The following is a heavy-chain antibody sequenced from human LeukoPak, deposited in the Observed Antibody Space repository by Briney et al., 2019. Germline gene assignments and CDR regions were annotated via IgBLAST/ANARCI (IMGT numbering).Heavy chain of an antibody. CDR1: GLTFSSYA. V-gene: IGHV3-23*01. Sequence: GGSLRLSCAASGLTFSSYAMSWVRQAPGKGLEWVSGISGSGGSTYYADSVKGRFTISRDNSKNTLYLQMNSLRAEDTAVYYCATAHDFWSGYLDYWGQGTLVTVSS. CDR2: ISGSGGST. D-gene: IGHD3-3*01. J-gene: IGHJ4*02. CDR3: ATAHDFWSGYLDY.